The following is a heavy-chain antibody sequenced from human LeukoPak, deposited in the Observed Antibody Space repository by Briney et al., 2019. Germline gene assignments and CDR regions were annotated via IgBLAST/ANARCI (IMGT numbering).Heavy chain of an antibody. J-gene: IGHJ5*02. Sequence: PSETLSLTCTVSGGSFSSYYWGWIRQPPGKGLEWIGSVYYSGRTYYNPSLKSRVTVSVDTSKNHFSLKLSSVIAADTALYYCARNGGWFDPWGQGTLVTVSS. CDR1: GGSFSSYY. D-gene: IGHD3-10*01. V-gene: IGHV4-39*07. CDR2: VYYSGRT. CDR3: ARNGGWFDP.